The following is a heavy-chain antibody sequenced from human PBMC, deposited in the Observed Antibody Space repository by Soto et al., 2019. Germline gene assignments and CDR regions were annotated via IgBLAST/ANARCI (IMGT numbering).Heavy chain of an antibody. V-gene: IGHV3-74*01. J-gene: IGHJ3*02. Sequence: EVQLAESGGGLVQPGGSLRLSCAASGFTFSSYWMHWVRQAPGKGLVWVSRINSDGSSTSYADSVKGRFTISRDNAKNTLYLQMNSLRAEDTAVYYCARVADCSSTSCYEDAFDIWGQGTMVTVSS. CDR1: GFTFSSYW. D-gene: IGHD2-2*01. CDR2: INSDGSST. CDR3: ARVADCSSTSCYEDAFDI.